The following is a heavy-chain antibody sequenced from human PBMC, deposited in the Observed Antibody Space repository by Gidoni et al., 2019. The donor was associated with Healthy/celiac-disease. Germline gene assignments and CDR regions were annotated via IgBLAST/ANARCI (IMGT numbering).Heavy chain of an antibody. V-gene: IGHV1-2*02. D-gene: IGHD3-10*01. Sequence: QVQLVQSGAAVKKPGASVKVSCKASGYTFTGYYMHWVRQAPGQGLEGMGWINPNRGGKNYAQKFQGRVTMTRDTSTSTAYMELSRLRSDDTAVYYCARELRSMVRGVIGWFDPWGQGTLVTVSS. CDR3: ARELRSMVRGVIGWFDP. CDR1: GYTFTGYY. J-gene: IGHJ5*02. CDR2: INPNRGGK.